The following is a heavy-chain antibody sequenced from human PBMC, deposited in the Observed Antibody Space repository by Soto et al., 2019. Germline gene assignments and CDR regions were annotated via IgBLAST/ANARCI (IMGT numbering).Heavy chain of an antibody. Sequence: SVKVSCKASGGTFSSYAISWLRQSPGQGLEWMGGIIPIFGTANYAQKFQGRVTITADESTSTAYMELSSLRSEDTAVYYCARELVGATSRWLSYWGQGTLVTVSS. CDR3: ARELVGATSRWLSY. V-gene: IGHV1-69*13. CDR2: IIPIFGTA. J-gene: IGHJ4*02. D-gene: IGHD1-26*01. CDR1: GGTFSSYA.